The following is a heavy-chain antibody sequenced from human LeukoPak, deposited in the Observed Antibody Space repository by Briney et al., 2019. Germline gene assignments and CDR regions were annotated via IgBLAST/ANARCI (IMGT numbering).Heavy chain of an antibody. CDR1: GDTFSNNNTA. CDR3: ARFDSRRKNFDY. Sequence: SQTLSLTCVISGDTFSNNNTAWNWIRQSPSRGLEWLGRTYYRSKWSNDYALSVRSRITINADTSKNQFSLQLNSVTPEDTAVYYCARFDSRRKNFDYWGQGTLLTVSS. J-gene: IGHJ4*02. D-gene: IGHD3-22*01. CDR2: TYYRSKWSN. V-gene: IGHV6-1*01.